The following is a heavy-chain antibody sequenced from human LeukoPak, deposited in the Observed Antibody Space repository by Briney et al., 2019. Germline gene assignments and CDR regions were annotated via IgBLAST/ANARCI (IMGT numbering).Heavy chain of an antibody. CDR2: INSDGSST. CDR3: ARGGSGATRDDTFDI. Sequence: QSGGSLRLSCAASGFTFSSYWMHWVRQAPGKGLMWVSRINSDGSSTTYADSVKGRFTISTDNSKNTLYLQMNSLRAEDTAVYYCARGGSGATRDDTFDIWGQGTMVTVSS. D-gene: IGHD3-16*01. J-gene: IGHJ3*02. V-gene: IGHV3-74*01. CDR1: GFTFSSYW.